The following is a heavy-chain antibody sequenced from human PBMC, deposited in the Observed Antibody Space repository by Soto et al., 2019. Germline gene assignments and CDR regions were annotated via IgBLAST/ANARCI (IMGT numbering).Heavy chain of an antibody. Sequence: QVQLVESGGGVVQPGRSLRLSCAASGFTFSSYGMHWVRQAPGKGLEWVAVISYDGSNKYYADSVKGRFTISRDNSKNTLYLQMNSLRAEDTAVYYCAKSGYDILTGYYLQPPFDYWGQGTLVTVSS. J-gene: IGHJ4*02. CDR3: AKSGYDILTGYYLQPPFDY. D-gene: IGHD3-9*01. V-gene: IGHV3-30*18. CDR2: ISYDGSNK. CDR1: GFTFSSYG.